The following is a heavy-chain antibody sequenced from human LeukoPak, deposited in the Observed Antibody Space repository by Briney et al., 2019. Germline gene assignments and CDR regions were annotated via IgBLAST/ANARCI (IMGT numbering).Heavy chain of an antibody. CDR3: ARRGTAALGY. D-gene: IGHD2-2*01. Sequence: PSETLSLTCAVYGGSFSGYYWSWIRQPPGKGLEWIGEINHSGNTNYNPSLKSRVTISVDTSKNQFSLKLSSVTAADTAVYYCARRGTAALGYWGQGTLLTVSS. CDR2: INHSGNT. J-gene: IGHJ4*02. V-gene: IGHV4-34*01. CDR1: GGSFSGYY.